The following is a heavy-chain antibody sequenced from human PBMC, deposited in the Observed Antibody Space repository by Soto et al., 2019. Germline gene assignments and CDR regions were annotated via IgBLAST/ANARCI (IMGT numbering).Heavy chain of an antibody. J-gene: IGHJ4*02. Sequence: QVQLVESGGGVVQPGRSLRLSCAASGFIISGYAMHWVRQAPGKGLEWVALISYDGTYKYYADSVKGRFTMSRDKSKNTLYLQMNSLRAEDTAVFYCARGGGYDFFDYWGQETLVTVSS. CDR1: GFIISGYA. D-gene: IGHD5-12*01. CDR3: ARGGGYDFFDY. V-gene: IGHV3-30-3*01. CDR2: ISYDGTYK.